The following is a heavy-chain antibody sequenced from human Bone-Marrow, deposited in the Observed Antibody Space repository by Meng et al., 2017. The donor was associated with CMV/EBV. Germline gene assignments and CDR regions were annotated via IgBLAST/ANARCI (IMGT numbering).Heavy chain of an antibody. CDR2: ISAYNGNT. J-gene: IGHJ4*02. D-gene: IGHD6-19*01. V-gene: IGHV1-18*01. CDR1: GYTFTSYG. Sequence: ASVKVSCKASGYTFTSYGISWVRQAPGQGLEWMGWISAYNGNTNYAQKLQGRVTMTTDTSTSTAYMELRSLRSDDTAVYYCARDSSSSGWYSGLDYWGQGTPVTVSS. CDR3: ARDSSSSGWYSGLDY.